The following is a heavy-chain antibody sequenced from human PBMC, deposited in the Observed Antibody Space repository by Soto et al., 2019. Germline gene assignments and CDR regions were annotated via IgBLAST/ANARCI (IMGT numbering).Heavy chain of an antibody. J-gene: IGHJ4*02. Sequence: GSLRLSCAASGFTFSSYWMHWVRQAPGKGLVWVSRINSDGSSTSYADSVKGRFTISRDNAKNTPYLQMNSLRAEDTAVYYCAAIRFLEWPFDYWGQGTLVTVSS. D-gene: IGHD3-3*01. CDR2: INSDGSST. V-gene: IGHV3-74*01. CDR3: AAIRFLEWPFDY. CDR1: GFTFSSYW.